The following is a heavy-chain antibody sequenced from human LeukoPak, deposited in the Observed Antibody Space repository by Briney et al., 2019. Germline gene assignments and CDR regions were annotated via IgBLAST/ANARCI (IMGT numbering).Heavy chain of an antibody. CDR1: GYTFTGYY. CDR2: INPNSGGT. J-gene: IGHJ4*02. Sequence: ASVKVSCKASGYTFTGYYMHWVRQAPGQGLEWMGWINPNSGGTNYAQKFQGRVTTTRDTSISTAYMELSRLRSDDTAVYYCARARWLLRYFDYWGQGTLVTVSS. D-gene: IGHD2-21*02. CDR3: ARARWLLRYFDY. V-gene: IGHV1-2*02.